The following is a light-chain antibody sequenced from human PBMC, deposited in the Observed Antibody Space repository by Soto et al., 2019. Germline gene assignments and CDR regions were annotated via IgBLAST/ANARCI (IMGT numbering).Light chain of an antibody. CDR3: QQYNTYPWT. J-gene: IGKJ1*01. Sequence: DIQMTQSPSTLSASVGDRVTITCRASQSISSWLAWYQQRPGKAPNLLIYKASSLESGVPSSFSGSGSGTEVTLTLSSLQPDDFATYYCQQYNTYPWTFGQGTKVEIK. CDR1: QSISSW. CDR2: KAS. V-gene: IGKV1-5*03.